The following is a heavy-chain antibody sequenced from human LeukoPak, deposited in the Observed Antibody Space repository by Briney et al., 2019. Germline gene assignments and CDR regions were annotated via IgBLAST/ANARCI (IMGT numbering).Heavy chain of an antibody. Sequence: SETLSLTCTVSGDSISSYYWSWVRQPPGKGLEWIGYNTYYNPSLKSRVTISLDTSKNQFSLKLSSVTAADTAVYFCARAILTPSGYVWHFDLWGRGTLVTVSS. CDR2: NT. J-gene: IGHJ2*01. V-gene: IGHV4-59*06. D-gene: IGHD3-3*01. CDR1: GDSISSYY. CDR3: ARAILTPSGYVWHFDL.